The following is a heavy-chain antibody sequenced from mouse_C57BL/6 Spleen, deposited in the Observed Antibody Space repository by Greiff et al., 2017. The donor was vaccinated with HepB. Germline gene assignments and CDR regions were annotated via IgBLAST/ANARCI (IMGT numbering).Heavy chain of an antibody. CDR2: IYPGSGST. V-gene: IGHV1-55*01. J-gene: IGHJ3*01. CDR3: ASYYGNNGWFAY. CDR1: GYTFTSYW. Sequence: VQLQQPGAELVKPGASVKMSCKASGYTFTSYWITWVKQRPGQGLEWIGDIYPGSGSTNYNEKFKSKATLTVDTSSSTAYMQLSSLTSEDSAVYYCASYYGNNGWFAYWGQGTLVTVSA. D-gene: IGHD2-1*01.